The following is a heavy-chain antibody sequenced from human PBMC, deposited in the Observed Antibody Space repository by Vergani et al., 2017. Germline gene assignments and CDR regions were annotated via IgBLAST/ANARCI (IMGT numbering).Heavy chain of an antibody. D-gene: IGHD2-2*01. J-gene: IGHJ5*02. CDR1: GGSISSGDYY. CDR3: ARGPRRIVVVPAVNNWFDP. Sequence: QVQLQESGPGLVKPSQTLSLTCTVSGGSISSGDYYWSWIRQPPGKGLEWIGYIYYSGSTYYNPSLKSRVTISVDTSKNQFSLKLSSVTAADTAVYDCARGPRRIVVVPAVNNWFDPWGQGTLVTVSS. CDR2: IYYSGST. V-gene: IGHV4-30-4*08.